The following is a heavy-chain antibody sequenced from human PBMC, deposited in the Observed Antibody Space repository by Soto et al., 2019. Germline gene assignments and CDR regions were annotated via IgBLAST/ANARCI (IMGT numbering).Heavy chain of an antibody. J-gene: IGHJ6*03. D-gene: IGHD2-15*01. CDR2: ISAYNGNT. CDR3: ARAGYCSGGSCYGYYYYYMDV. Sequence: GASVKVSCKASGYTFTSYGISWVRQAPGQGLEWMGWISAYNGNTNYAQKLQGRVTMTTDTSTSTAYMELGSLRSDDTAVYYCARAGYCSGGSCYGYYYYYMDVWGKGTTVTVSS. V-gene: IGHV1-18*01. CDR1: GYTFTSYG.